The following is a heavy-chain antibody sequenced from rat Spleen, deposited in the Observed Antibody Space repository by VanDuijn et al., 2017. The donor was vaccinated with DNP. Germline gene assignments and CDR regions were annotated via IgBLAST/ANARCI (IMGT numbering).Heavy chain of an antibody. D-gene: IGHD3-1*01. CDR3: ARGSTSIYWYFDF. V-gene: IGHV5-22*01. Sequence: EVQLVESGGGLVQPGRSLRLSCEASGFIFSDYYMAWVRQAPTRGLEWVAYITYDGGSTYYGDSVKGRFTISRDNAKSTLYLQMNSLRSEDTATYYCARGSTSIYWYFDFWGPGTMVTVSS. J-gene: IGHJ1*01. CDR2: ITYDGGST. CDR1: GFIFSDYY.